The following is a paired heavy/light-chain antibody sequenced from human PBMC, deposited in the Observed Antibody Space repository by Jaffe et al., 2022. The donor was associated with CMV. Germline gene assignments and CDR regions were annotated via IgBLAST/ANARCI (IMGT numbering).Heavy chain of an antibody. CDR3: ARGEYCSSTSCPPVESYYYYGMDV. J-gene: IGHJ6*02. CDR2: IIPIFGTA. CDR1: GGTFSSYA. D-gene: IGHD2-2*01. Sequence: QVQLVQSGAEVKKPGSSVKVSCKASGGTFSSYAISWVRQAPGQGLEWMGGIIPIFGTANYAQKFQGRVTITADESTSTAYMELSSLRSEDTAVYYCARGEYCSSTSCPPVESYYYYGMDVWGQGTTVTVSS. V-gene: IGHV1-69*01.
Light chain of an antibody. CDR3: AAWDDSLKV. Sequence: QSVLTQPPSASGTPGQRVTISCSGSSSNIGSNYVYWYQQLPGTAPKLLIYRNNQRPSGVPDRFSGSKSGTSASLAISGLRSEDEADYYCAAWDDSLKVFGGGTKLTVL. J-gene: IGLJ2*01. CDR2: RNN. CDR1: SSNIGSNY. V-gene: IGLV1-47*01.